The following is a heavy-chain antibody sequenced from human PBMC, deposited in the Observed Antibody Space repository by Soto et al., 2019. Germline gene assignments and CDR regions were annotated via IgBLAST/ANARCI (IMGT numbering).Heavy chain of an antibody. CDR1: GFTFSSYA. J-gene: IGHJ6*02. D-gene: IGHD6-6*01. Sequence: PGGSLRLSCAASGFTFSSYAMHWVRQAPGKGLEWVAVISYDGSNKYYADSVKGRFTISRDNSKNSLYLQMNSLRAEDTAVYYCARDGPLPAARRYYYGMDVWGQGTTVTVSS. CDR3: ARDGPLPAARRYYYGMDV. CDR2: ISYDGSNK. V-gene: IGHV3-30-3*01.